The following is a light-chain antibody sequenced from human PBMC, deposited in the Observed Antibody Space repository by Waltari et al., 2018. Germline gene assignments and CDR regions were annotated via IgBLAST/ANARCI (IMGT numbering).Light chain of an antibody. V-gene: IGLV2-8*01. J-gene: IGLJ1*01. CDR2: EVT. Sequence: QSALTQPPSASGSPGPSVTIPCTGTSSDVGSSYYVSWYQQHPGKAPKLMIYEVTKRPSGVPDRFSGSKSGNTASLTVSGLQVEDEADYYCNSFAVGSKFVFGTGTKVTVL. CDR1: SSDVGSSYY. CDR3: NSFAVGSKFV.